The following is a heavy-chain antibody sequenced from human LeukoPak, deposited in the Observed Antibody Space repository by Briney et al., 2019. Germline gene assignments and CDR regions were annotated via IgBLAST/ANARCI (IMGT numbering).Heavy chain of an antibody. CDR2: IKEDGSDK. V-gene: IGHV3-7*01. CDR1: EFTFSNYW. Sequence: GGSLRLSCAASEFTFSNYWMTWVRQAPGKGLEWVANIKEDGSDKYYVDSVKGRFTISRDDAKNSLYLQMNNLRAEDTAVYYCARDVGYFRFDYWGQGTLVTVSS. J-gene: IGHJ4*02. CDR3: ARDVGYFRFDY. D-gene: IGHD5-18*01.